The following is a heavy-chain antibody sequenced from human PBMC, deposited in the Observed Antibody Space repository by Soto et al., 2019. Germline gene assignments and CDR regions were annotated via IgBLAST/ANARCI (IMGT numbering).Heavy chain of an antibody. J-gene: IGHJ4*02. CDR1: GFSLTTSGEG. CDR2: VYWDDER. Sequence: QITLKESGPTLVKPTQTLTLTCTFSGFSLTTSGEGVGWIRQPPGKALEWLAVVYWDDERRYSASLKSRLTITKDTSKNQVVLTMTNVDPVDTATYYCAHLDYGDFQFDYWGQGTLVTVSS. V-gene: IGHV2-5*02. D-gene: IGHD4-17*01. CDR3: AHLDYGDFQFDY.